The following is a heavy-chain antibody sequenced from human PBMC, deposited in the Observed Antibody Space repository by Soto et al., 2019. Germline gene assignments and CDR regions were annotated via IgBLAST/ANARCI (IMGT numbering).Heavy chain of an antibody. Sequence: ASVKVSCKASGYTFTGYYMHWVRQAPGQWLEWMGWINPNSGGTNYAQKFQGWVTMTRDTSISTAYMELSRLRSDDTAVYYCARAYNWNYAHYYYGMDVWGQGTTVTVSS. D-gene: IGHD1-7*01. V-gene: IGHV1-2*04. CDR2: INPNSGGT. CDR1: GYTFTGYY. J-gene: IGHJ6*02. CDR3: ARAYNWNYAHYYYGMDV.